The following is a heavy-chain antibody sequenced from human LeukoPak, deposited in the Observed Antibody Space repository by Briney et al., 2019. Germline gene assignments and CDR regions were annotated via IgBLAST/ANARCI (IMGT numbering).Heavy chain of an antibody. V-gene: IGHV3-23*01. CDR3: AKDRGSVYDFWSGSFYDY. CDR1: GFTFSSYA. CDR2: ISGSGGST. D-gene: IGHD3-3*01. J-gene: IGHJ4*02. Sequence: GGSLRLSCAASGFTFSSYAMSWVRQAPGKGLEWVSAISGSGGSTYYADSVKGRFTIYRDNSKNTLYLQMNSLRAEDTAVYYCAKDRGSVYDFWSGSFYDYWGQGTLVTVSS.